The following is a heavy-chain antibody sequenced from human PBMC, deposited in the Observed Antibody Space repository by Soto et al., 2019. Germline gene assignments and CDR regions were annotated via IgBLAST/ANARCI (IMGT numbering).Heavy chain of an antibody. Sequence: PSETLSLTCAVYGGSFSGYYWNWIRQPPGKGLEWIGEIDHSGYTNYNPSLKSRVTISVDTSKNQFSLRLTSVTAADTAVYYCARVRDWFDPWGAGTMVTV. CDR2: IDHSGYT. D-gene: IGHD3-3*01. CDR3: ARVRDWFDP. J-gene: IGHJ5*02. CDR1: GGSFSGYY. V-gene: IGHV4-34*01.